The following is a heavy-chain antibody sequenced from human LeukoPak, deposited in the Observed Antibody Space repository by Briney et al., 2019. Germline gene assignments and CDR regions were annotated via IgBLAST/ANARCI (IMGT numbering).Heavy chain of an antibody. Sequence: SETLSLTCTVSGGSISSYYGSWIRQPAGKGLEWIGRIYTSGSTNYNPSLKSRVTMSVDTSKNQFSLKLSSVTAADTAVYYCARVGDFWSGYLFDYWGQGTLVTVSS. CDR2: IYTSGST. CDR3: ARVGDFWSGYLFDY. J-gene: IGHJ4*02. CDR1: GGSISSYY. D-gene: IGHD3-3*01. V-gene: IGHV4-4*07.